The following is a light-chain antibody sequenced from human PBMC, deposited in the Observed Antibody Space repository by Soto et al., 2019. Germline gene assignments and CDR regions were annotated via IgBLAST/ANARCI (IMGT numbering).Light chain of an antibody. Sequence: EIVMTQSPATLSVSPGERATLSCRASQSVNSNYLAWYQQKPGQAPRLLIYGISKRATDIPDRFSGSGSGTEFTLTISSLQPEDFATYYCQQYNNWPPWTFGQGTKVEIK. CDR2: GIS. CDR1: QSVNSN. V-gene: IGKV3D-15*01. CDR3: QQYNNWPPWT. J-gene: IGKJ1*01.